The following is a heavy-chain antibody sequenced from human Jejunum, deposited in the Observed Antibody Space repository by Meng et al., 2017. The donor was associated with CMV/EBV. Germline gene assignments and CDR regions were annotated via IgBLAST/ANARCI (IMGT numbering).Heavy chain of an antibody. V-gene: IGHV4-4*07. CDR1: GGSINNYY. CDR3: ARGYSSDWYDY. J-gene: IGHJ4*02. Sequence: QVLLHESGPGRVKPSETLSLICTGAGGSINNYYWNWIRQSAGKGLEWIGRIYTSGSTNYNPSLQSRVTMSVDTSKNQFSLKLTSVTAADTAVYYCARGYSSDWYDYWGQGALVTVSS. CDR2: IYTSGST. D-gene: IGHD6-19*01.